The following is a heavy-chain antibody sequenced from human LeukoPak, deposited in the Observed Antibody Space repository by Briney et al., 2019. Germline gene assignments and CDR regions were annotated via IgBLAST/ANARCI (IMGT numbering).Heavy chain of an antibody. V-gene: IGHV4-34*01. CDR3: ARAKEVVVVVPAAHYYYYMDV. J-gene: IGHJ6*03. Sequence: SETLSLTCAVYGGSFSGYYWSWIRQPPGKGLEWIGEINHSGSTNYNPSLKSRVTISVDTSKNQFSLKLSSVTAADTAVYYCARAKEVVVVVPAAHYYYYMDVWGKGTTVTVS. CDR1: GGSFSGYY. CDR2: INHSGST. D-gene: IGHD2-2*01.